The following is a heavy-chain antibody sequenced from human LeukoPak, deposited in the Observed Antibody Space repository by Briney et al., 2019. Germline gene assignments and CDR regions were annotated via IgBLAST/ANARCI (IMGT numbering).Heavy chain of an antibody. J-gene: IGHJ4*02. CDR1: GGSISSYY. Sequence: SETLSLTCTVSGGSISSYYWSWIRQPPGKGLEWIGYIFYTGSAYYNPSLKSRPTISVDTSKNQFSLMFNSVTAADTAVYYCARLTTYSHTYSSDYWGQGALVTVSS. CDR3: ARLTTYSHTYSSDY. CDR2: IFYTGSA. V-gene: IGHV4-59*06. D-gene: IGHD3-22*01.